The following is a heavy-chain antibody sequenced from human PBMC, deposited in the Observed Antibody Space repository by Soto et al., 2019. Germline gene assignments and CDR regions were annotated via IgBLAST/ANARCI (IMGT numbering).Heavy chain of an antibody. J-gene: IGHJ4*02. CDR1: GFTFSSYS. CDR3: ARDLNYGLFDY. D-gene: IGHD4-17*01. CDR2: ISSSSSTI. V-gene: IGHV3-48*01. Sequence: EVQLVESGGGLVQPGGSLRLSCAASGFTFSSYSMNWVRQAPGKGLEWVSYISSSSSTIYYADSVKGRFTISRDNANNALHLQMNSLRAEHTTVYYCARDLNYGLFDYWGQGTLVTVSS.